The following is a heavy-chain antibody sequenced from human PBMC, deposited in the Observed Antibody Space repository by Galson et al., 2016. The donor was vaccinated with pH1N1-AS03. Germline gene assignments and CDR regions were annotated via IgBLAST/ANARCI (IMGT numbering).Heavy chain of an antibody. J-gene: IGHJ3*02. CDR3: ARKMGGGSALDT. V-gene: IGHV1-69*13. CDR1: GGPFTNFA. Sequence: SVKVSCKASGGPFTNFAINWVRQAPGQGLEWMGGVLPLFGKTNYAEKFQGRLTITAGGKSYMELNSLTSEDTAVYFCARKMGGGSALDTWGQGTMVTVSS. D-gene: IGHD3-16*01. CDR2: VLPLFGKT.